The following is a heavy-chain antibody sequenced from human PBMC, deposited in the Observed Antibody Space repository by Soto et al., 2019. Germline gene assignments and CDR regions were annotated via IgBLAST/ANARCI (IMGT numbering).Heavy chain of an antibody. V-gene: IGHV3-21*01. CDR1: GFTFSSYS. J-gene: IGHJ4*02. Sequence: VGSLRLSCAASGFTFSSYSMNWVRQAPGKGLEWVSSISSSSSYIYYADSVKGRFTISRDNAKNSLYLQMNSLRAEDTAVYYCARAGSTSCYPRPCGFDYWGQGTLVTVSS. D-gene: IGHD2-2*01. CDR3: ARAGSTSCYPRPCGFDY. CDR2: ISSSSSYI.